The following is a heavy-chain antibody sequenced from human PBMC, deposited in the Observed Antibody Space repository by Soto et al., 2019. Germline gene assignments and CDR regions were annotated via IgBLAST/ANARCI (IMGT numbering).Heavy chain of an antibody. CDR2: ISSSSSYI. D-gene: IGHD1-1*01. Sequence: EVQLVESGGGLVKPGGSLRLSCAASGFTFSSYSMNWVRQAPGKGLEWVSSISSSSSYIYYADSVKGRFTISRDNAKNSLYLQMNSLRAEDTAVYYCARDGADPERCLDYWGQGTLVTVSS. V-gene: IGHV3-21*01. J-gene: IGHJ4*02. CDR3: ARDGADPERCLDY. CDR1: GFTFSSYS.